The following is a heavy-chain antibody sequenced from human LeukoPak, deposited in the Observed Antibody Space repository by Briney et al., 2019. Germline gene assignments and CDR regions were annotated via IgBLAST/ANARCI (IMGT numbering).Heavy chain of an antibody. J-gene: IGHJ6*03. V-gene: IGHV1-2*02. CDR1: GYTFTGHY. CDR2: INPNSGGT. Sequence: ASVKVSCKASGYTFTGHYMHWVRQAPGQGLEWMGWINPNSGGTNYAQKFQGRLTMTRDTSTNTAYMELSGLRSEDTAVYYCARDIGGRGYDFWSGYYYYYYMDVWGKGTTVTVSS. CDR3: ARDIGGRGYDFWSGYYYYYYMDV. D-gene: IGHD3-3*01.